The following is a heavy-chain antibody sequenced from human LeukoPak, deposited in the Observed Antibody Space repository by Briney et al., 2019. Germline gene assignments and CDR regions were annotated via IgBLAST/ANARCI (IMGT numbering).Heavy chain of an antibody. CDR2: IKQDGSEK. Sequence: GGSLRLSCAASGFTFSSYWMSWVRQAPGKGLEWVANIKQDGSEKYYVDSVKGRFTISRDNAKNSLYLQMNSLRAEDTAVYYCARDPDMVRGVSGAFDIWGQGTMVTVSS. CDR1: GFTFSSYW. V-gene: IGHV3-7*05. CDR3: ARDPDMVRGVSGAFDI. J-gene: IGHJ3*02. D-gene: IGHD3-10*01.